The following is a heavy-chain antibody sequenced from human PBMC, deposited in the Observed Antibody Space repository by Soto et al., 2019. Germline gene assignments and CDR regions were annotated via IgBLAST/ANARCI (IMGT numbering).Heavy chain of an antibody. Sequence: GGSLRLSCAASGFTFSSYAMSWVRQAPGKGLEWVSAISGSGGSTYYADSVKGRFTISRDNSKNTLYLQMNSLRAEDTAVYYCAKVHYYDSSGPPFQHWGQGTLVTVSS. J-gene: IGHJ1*01. CDR2: ISGSGGST. CDR1: GFTFSSYA. CDR3: AKVHYYDSSGPPFQH. D-gene: IGHD3-22*01. V-gene: IGHV3-23*01.